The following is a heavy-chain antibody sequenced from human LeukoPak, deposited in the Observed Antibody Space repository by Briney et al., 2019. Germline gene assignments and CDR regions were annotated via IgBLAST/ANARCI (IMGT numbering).Heavy chain of an antibody. V-gene: IGHV4-61*02. Sequence: SETLSLTCTVSGGSISSSSYYWSWIRQPAGKGLEWIGRIYTSGSTNYNPSLKSRVTMSVDTSKNQFSLKLSSVTAADTAVYYCARGSYPNWFDPWGQGTLVTVSS. CDR1: GGSISSSSYY. J-gene: IGHJ5*02. CDR2: IYTSGST. CDR3: ARGSYPNWFDP. D-gene: IGHD2-2*01.